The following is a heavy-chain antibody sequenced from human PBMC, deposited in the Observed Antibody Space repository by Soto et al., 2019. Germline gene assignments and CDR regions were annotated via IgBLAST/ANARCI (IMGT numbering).Heavy chain of an antibody. D-gene: IGHD6-19*01. Sequence: GGSLRLSCAASGFTFSSYSMNWVRQAPGKGLEWVSYISSSSTIYYADSVKGRFTISRDNAKNSLYLQMNSLRDEDTTVYYCAIAVAGDDAFDIWGQGTMVTVSS. CDR1: GFTFSSYS. CDR2: ISSSSTI. J-gene: IGHJ3*02. CDR3: AIAVAGDDAFDI. V-gene: IGHV3-48*02.